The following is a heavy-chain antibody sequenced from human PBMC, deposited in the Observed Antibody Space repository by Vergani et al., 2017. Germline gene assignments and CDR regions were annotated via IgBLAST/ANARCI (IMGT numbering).Heavy chain of an antibody. J-gene: IGHJ4*02. Sequence: EVQVVESGGGLIKPGGSLRLSCVVSGITFKNAWINWVRQAPGKGLEWIGRIRRKNDGGTADYAAPLKGRFTISRDDSKDSAFLLVNNLKTEDTAVYFCYTDYHDYWGQGTLVTVSS. CDR2: IRRKNDGGTA. CDR1: GITFKNAW. D-gene: IGHD2-2*02. V-gene: IGHV3-15*01. CDR3: YTDYHDY.